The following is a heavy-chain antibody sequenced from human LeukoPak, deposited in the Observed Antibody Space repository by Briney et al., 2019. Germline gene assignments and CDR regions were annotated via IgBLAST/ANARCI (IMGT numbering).Heavy chain of an antibody. CDR2: INPNSGGT. CDR1: GYTFTGYY. V-gene: IGHV1-2*02. J-gene: IGHJ4*02. D-gene: IGHD3-10*01. Sequence: ASVKVSCKASGYTFTGYYMHWVRQAPGQGLEWMGWINPNSGGTNYAQKFQGRVTMTRDASISTAYMELSRLRSDDTAVYYCARVPRGDYGLDYWGQGTLVTVSS. CDR3: ARVPRGDYGLDY.